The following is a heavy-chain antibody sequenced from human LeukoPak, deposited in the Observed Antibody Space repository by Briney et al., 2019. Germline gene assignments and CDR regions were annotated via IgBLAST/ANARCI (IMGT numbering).Heavy chain of an antibody. CDR2: INWNGGST. CDR3: AKRGTMVRGAPFDY. D-gene: IGHD3-10*01. Sequence: GGSLRLSCAASGFTFSSYSMNWVRQAPGKGLEWVSGINWNGGSTGYADSVKGRFTISRDNAKNSLYLQMNSLRAEDTAVYYCAKRGTMVRGAPFDYWGQGTLVTVSS. J-gene: IGHJ4*02. V-gene: IGHV3-20*04. CDR1: GFTFSSYS.